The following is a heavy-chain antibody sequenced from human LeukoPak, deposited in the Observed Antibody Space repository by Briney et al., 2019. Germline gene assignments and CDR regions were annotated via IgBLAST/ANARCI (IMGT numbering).Heavy chain of an antibody. D-gene: IGHD1-26*01. CDR1: GFTFSSYA. CDR3: AIVYGASGAEYSQH. CDR2: ISGSGGST. V-gene: IGHV3-23*01. Sequence: GGSLRLSCAASGFTFSSYAMSWVRQAPGKGLAWVSAISGSGGSTYYADSVKGRFTISRDNSKNTLYLQMNSLRAEAPAVYYCAIVYGASGAEYSQHWGQGPLVTVSS. J-gene: IGHJ1*01.